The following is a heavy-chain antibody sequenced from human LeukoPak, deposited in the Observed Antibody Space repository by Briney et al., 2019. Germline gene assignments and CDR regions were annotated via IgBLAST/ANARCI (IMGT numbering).Heavy chain of an antibody. Sequence: GGSLRLSCAASGFTFSSYAMSWVRQAPGKGLEWVSAISGSGGSTYYADSVKGRFTISRDNSKNTLYLRMNSLRAEDTAVYYCAKGSSGSYYAFDYWGQGTLVTVSS. CDR2: ISGSGGST. J-gene: IGHJ4*02. V-gene: IGHV3-23*01. CDR3: AKGSSGSYYAFDY. CDR1: GFTFSSYA. D-gene: IGHD1-26*01.